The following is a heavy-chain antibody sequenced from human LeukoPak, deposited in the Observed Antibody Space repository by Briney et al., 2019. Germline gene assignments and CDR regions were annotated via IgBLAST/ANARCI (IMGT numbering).Heavy chain of an antibody. J-gene: IGHJ6*03. V-gene: IGHV4-59*01. D-gene: IGHD7-27*01. CDR2: IYYSGST. Sequence: PSETLSLTCTVSGGSISSYYWSWIRQPPGKGLEWIGYIYYSGSTNYNPSLKSRVTISVDTSKNQFSLKLSSVTAADTAVYYCARFSGPYYYYMDVWGKGTTVTVSS. CDR1: GGSISSYY. CDR3: ARFSGPYYYYMDV.